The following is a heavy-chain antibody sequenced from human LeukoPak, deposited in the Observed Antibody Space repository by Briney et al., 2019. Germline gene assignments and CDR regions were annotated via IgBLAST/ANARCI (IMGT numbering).Heavy chain of an antibody. Sequence: PSETLSLTCTGSGCSISRYCWSWLRQPPGKGLEGIGYIYYRGSNNYNPSLKSRVTISVDTSKNQFSLKLSSVTAADTGVYYCARVWEQLGNWGAFDIWGQGTMVSVSS. CDR1: GCSISRYC. V-gene: IGHV4-59*01. J-gene: IGHJ3*02. CDR3: ARVWEQLGNWGAFDI. D-gene: IGHD7-27*01. CDR2: IYYRGSN.